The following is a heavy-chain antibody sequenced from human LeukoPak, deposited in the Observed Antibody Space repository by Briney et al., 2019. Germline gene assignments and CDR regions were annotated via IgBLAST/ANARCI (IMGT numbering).Heavy chain of an antibody. J-gene: IGHJ4*02. Sequence: SETLSLTCTVSGGSISSYYWSWIRQPAGKGLEWIGRIYTSGSTNYNPSLKSRVTMSVDTSKNQFSLKLSSVTAADTAVYYCASRVIKYYYGSGRKQFYYFDYWGQGTLVTVSS. V-gene: IGHV4-4*07. D-gene: IGHD3-10*01. CDR1: GGSISSYY. CDR2: IYTSGST. CDR3: ASRVIKYYYGSGRKQFYYFDY.